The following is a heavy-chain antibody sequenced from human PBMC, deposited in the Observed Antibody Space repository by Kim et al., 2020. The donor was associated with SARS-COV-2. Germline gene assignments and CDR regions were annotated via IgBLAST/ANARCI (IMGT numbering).Heavy chain of an antibody. V-gene: IGHV3-73*01. J-gene: IGHJ3*02. CDR2: ITSTANSYAK. CDR1: GFTFSGSA. Sequence: GGSLRLSCAASGFTFSGSAIHWVRQAIGKGLECVSGITSTANSYAKAYAASVKVRFTISRDYSKMTAYLQRHSRKTADTAVFYCTHFPGSPGAFWFAFD. CDR3: THFPGSPGAFWFAFD. D-gene: IGHD1-26*01.